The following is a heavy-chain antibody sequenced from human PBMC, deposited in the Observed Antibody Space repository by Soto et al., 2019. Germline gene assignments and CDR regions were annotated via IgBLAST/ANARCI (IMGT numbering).Heavy chain of an antibody. CDR1: GESFSGHY. CDR2: INQGGRT. V-gene: IGHV4-34*01. Sequence: QVQLQQWCAGLLEPSETLSLTCAVYGESFSGHYWSWIRQPPGKGLEWIGEINQGGRTNYNPSLKSRVTISVDTSKNQFSLKLSSVTAADTAVYYCARRRPYYFDNSGYYYWGQGTLVTVSS. J-gene: IGHJ4*02. CDR3: ARRRPYYFDNSGYYY. D-gene: IGHD3-22*01.